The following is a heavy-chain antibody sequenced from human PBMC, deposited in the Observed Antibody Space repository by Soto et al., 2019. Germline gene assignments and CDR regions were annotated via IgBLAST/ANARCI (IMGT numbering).Heavy chain of an antibody. J-gene: IGHJ5*02. Sequence: ASVKVSCKASGCTFXSYGISWVRQAPGQGLEWMGWISAYNGNTNYAQKLQGRVTMTTDTSTSTAYMELRSLRSDDTAVYYCARDLYCSGGSCYLGINWFDPWGQGTLVTVSS. CDR2: ISAYNGNT. V-gene: IGHV1-18*01. D-gene: IGHD2-15*01. CDR1: GCTFXSYG. CDR3: ARDLYCSGGSCYLGINWFDP.